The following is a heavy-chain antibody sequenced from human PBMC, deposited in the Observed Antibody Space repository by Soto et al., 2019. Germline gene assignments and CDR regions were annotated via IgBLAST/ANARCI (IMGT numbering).Heavy chain of an antibody. CDR1: GFTFSGSA. CDR2: IRSKANSYAT. CDR3: TSHITMIVVVKDY. J-gene: IGHJ4*02. Sequence: EVQLVESGGGLVQPGGSLKLSCAASGFTFSGSAMHWVRQASGKGLEWVGRIRSKANSYATAYAASVKGRFTISRDDSKNTAYLQMNSLKTDDTAVYYCTSHITMIVVVKDYWGQGTLVTVSS. V-gene: IGHV3-73*02. D-gene: IGHD3-22*01.